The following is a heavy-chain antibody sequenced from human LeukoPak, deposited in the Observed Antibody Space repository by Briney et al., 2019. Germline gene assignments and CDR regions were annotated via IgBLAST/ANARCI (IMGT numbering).Heavy chain of an antibody. Sequence: GGSLRLSCAASEFTFSSYEMNWVRQAPGKGLEWFSYISSSGSTIYYADSVKGRFTISRDNAKNSLYLQMNSLKAEDTAVYYCASYMFWGVIGFDYWGQGTLVTVSS. CDR1: EFTFSSYE. J-gene: IGHJ4*02. CDR3: ASYMFWGVIGFDY. D-gene: IGHD3-16*02. CDR2: ISSSGSTI. V-gene: IGHV3-48*03.